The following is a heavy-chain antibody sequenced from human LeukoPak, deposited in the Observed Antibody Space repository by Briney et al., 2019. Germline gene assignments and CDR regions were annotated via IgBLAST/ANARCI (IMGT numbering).Heavy chain of an antibody. CDR1: GFTFSSYG. CDR2: ISGSGGST. J-gene: IGHJ6*03. V-gene: IGHV3-23*01. CDR3: ASLSTDPRYYYYYMDV. Sequence: GGSLRLSCAASGFTFSSYGMSWVRQAPGKGLEWVSAISGSGGSTYDADSVKGRFTISRDNSKNTLYLQMNSLRVEDTAVYYCASLSTDPRYYYYYMDVWGKGTTVTISS. D-gene: IGHD2-2*01.